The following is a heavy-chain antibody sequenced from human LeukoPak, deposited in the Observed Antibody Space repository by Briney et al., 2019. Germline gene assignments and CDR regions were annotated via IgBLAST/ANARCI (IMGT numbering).Heavy chain of an antibody. Sequence: SETLSLTCAVSGYSISSGYYWGWIRQPPGKGLEWIGSIYHSGSTYYNPSLKSRVTISVDTSKNQFFLKLSSVTAADTAVYYCARTLGYCSSTSCYGWWFDPWGQGTLVTVSS. CDR3: ARTLGYCSSTSCYGWWFDP. D-gene: IGHD2-2*01. V-gene: IGHV4-38-2*01. CDR1: GYSISSGYY. CDR2: IYHSGST. J-gene: IGHJ5*02.